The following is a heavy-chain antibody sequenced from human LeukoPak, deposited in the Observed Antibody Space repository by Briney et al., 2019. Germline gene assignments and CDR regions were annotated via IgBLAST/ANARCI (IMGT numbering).Heavy chain of an antibody. Sequence: GASVKVSCKASGGTFSSYAISWLRQAPGQGLEWMGGIIPIFGTANYAQKFQGRVTITTDESTSTAYMELSSLRSEDTAVYYCARASWNYDFWSGYYTGGHYYMDVWGKGTTVTVSS. CDR3: ARASWNYDFWSGYYTGGHYYMDV. J-gene: IGHJ6*03. V-gene: IGHV1-69*05. D-gene: IGHD3-3*01. CDR1: GGTFSSYA. CDR2: IIPIFGTA.